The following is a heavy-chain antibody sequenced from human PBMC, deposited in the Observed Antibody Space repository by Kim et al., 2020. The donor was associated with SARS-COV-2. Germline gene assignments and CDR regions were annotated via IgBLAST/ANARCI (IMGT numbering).Heavy chain of an antibody. CDR2: ISAYNGNT. D-gene: IGHD3-3*01. Sequence: ASVKVSCKASGYTFTSYGISWVRQAPGQGLEWMGWISAYNGNTNYAQKLQGRVTMTTDTSTSTAYMELRSLRSDDTAMYYCARDPGVVRFLEWLRGEYYYYGMDVWGQGTTVTVSS. CDR1: GYTFTSYG. CDR3: ARDPGVVRFLEWLRGEYYYYGMDV. J-gene: IGHJ6*02. V-gene: IGHV1-18*01.